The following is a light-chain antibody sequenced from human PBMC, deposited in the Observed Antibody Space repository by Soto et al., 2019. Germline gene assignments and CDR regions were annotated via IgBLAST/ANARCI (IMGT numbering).Light chain of an antibody. CDR2: RDV. CDR1: NIGSKN. V-gene: IGLV3-9*01. Sequence: SYELTQPLSVSVALGQTVRITCGGNNIGSKNVHWYQHKPGQAPVLVIYRDVNRPSGIPERFSGSNSGNTATLTISRAQAGDEADYYCQVWDSSTAAWVFGGGTKLTVL. CDR3: QVWDSSTAAWV. J-gene: IGLJ3*02.